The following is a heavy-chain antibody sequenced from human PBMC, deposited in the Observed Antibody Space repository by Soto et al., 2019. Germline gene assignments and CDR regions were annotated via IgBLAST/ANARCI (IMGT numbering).Heavy chain of an antibody. CDR2: ISAYNGNT. CDR3: ARSPTNHRTTYYYYYMDV. J-gene: IGHJ6*03. CDR1: GYTFTSYG. V-gene: IGHV1-18*01. Sequence: ASVKVSCKASGYTFTSYGISWVRQAPGQGLEWMGWISAYNGNTNYAQKLQGRVTMTTDTSTSTAYMELRSPRSDDTAVYYCARSPTNHRTTYYYYYMDVWGKGTTVTVSS.